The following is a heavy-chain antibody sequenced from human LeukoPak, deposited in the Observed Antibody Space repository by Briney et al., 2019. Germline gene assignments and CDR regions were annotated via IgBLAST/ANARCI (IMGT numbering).Heavy chain of an antibody. Sequence: GGSLRLSCAASGFTFSSYEMNWVRQAPGKGLEWVSYISSSGSTIYYADSVKGRFTISRDNAKNSLYLQMNSLRAEDTAVYYCARNGLLDYYYYMDVWGKGTTVTVSS. CDR2: ISSSGSTI. J-gene: IGHJ6*03. D-gene: IGHD3-3*01. V-gene: IGHV3-48*03. CDR1: GFTFSSYE. CDR3: ARNGLLDYYYYMDV.